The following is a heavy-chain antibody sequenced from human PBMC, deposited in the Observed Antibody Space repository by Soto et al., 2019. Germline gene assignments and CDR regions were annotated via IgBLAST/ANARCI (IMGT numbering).Heavy chain of an antibody. CDR3: ARGLIVGATKHYYYYGMDV. CDR2: INAGNGNT. Sequence: QVQLVQSGAEVKKPGASVKVSCKASGYTFTSYAMHWVRQAPGQRLEWMGWINAGNGNTKYSQKFQGRVTITRDTSASTAYMELSSLRSEDTAVYYCARGLIVGATKHYYYYGMDVWGQGTTVTVSS. V-gene: IGHV1-3*01. CDR1: GYTFTSYA. J-gene: IGHJ6*02. D-gene: IGHD1-26*01.